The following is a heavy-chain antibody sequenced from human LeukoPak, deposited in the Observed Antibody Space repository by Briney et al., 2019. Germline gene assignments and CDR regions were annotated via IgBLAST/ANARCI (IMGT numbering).Heavy chain of an antibody. J-gene: IGHJ4*02. Sequence: TSETLSLTCTVSGGSISPYYWSWIRQPPGKGLEWLGYIYYSGNTDYNPSLKSRVAISVDTSKNQFSLKLSSVTAANTAVYYCARSTGSTMFIDYWGQGTLVTVSS. V-gene: IGHV4-59*01. CDR1: GGSISPYY. CDR2: IYYSGNT. CDR3: ARSTGSTMFIDY. D-gene: IGHD3-10*02.